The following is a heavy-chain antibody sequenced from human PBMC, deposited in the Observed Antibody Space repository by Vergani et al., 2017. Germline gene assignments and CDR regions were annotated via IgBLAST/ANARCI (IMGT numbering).Heavy chain of an antibody. Sequence: QVQLQESGPGLVKPSETLSLTCTVSGGSISSYYWSWIRQPPGKGLEWIGYIYYSGSTNYNPSLKSRVTISVDMSKNQFSLKLSSVTAADTAVYYCARSPKVTAYFDYWGQGTLVTVSS. J-gene: IGHJ4*02. D-gene: IGHD2-2*01. CDR2: IYYSGST. CDR1: GGSISSYY. V-gene: IGHV4-59*01. CDR3: ARSPKVTAYFDY.